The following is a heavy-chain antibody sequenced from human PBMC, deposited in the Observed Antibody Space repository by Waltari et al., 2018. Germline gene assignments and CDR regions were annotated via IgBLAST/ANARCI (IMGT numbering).Heavy chain of an antibody. CDR2: IHPSNWNP. CDR3: ATDRSYSSTWFYFDP. J-gene: IGHJ5*02. V-gene: IGHV7-4-1*02. CDR1: GYTFTNLP. D-gene: IGHD4-4*01. Sequence: QVHLTQSGSELKEPGASVKLSCKASGYTFTNLPINWIPQAPGQGFECLGYIHPSNWNPSYAKGFTGLCIFSLDTSVSTAYLESTSLKTEDTGVYYCATDRSYSSTWFYFDPRGQGTPVTVSS.